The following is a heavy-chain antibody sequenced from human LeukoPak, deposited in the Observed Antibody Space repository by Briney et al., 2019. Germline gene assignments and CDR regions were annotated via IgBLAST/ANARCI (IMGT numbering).Heavy chain of an antibody. D-gene: IGHD2-15*01. CDR3: ARARKYSYGPPLFDY. V-gene: IGHV5-51*01. CDR2: IYAGDADS. Sequence: NHGESLKISCKGSGYSFDSFWIGWVRQMPGKGLEWMGTIYAGDADSRYSPSLQGQATISADKSNSTAYLQWSSLKASDTATYYCARARKYSYGPPLFDYWGQGTLVTVSS. J-gene: IGHJ4*02. CDR1: GYSFDSFW.